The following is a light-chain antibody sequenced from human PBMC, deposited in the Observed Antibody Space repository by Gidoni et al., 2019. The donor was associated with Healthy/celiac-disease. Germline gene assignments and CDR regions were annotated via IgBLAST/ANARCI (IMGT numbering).Light chain of an antibody. CDR2: AAS. Sequence: DIQMTPSPSSLSASVGDSVTITCRANQSISSYLNWYQQKPGKAPNLLISAASSLHSGVPSRFSGGASGTDFTLTISSQQPEDFATYCWQQSYRTPVTFGPGTKVEIK. CDR3: QQSYRTPVT. J-gene: IGKJ3*01. V-gene: IGKV1-39*01. CDR1: QSISSY.